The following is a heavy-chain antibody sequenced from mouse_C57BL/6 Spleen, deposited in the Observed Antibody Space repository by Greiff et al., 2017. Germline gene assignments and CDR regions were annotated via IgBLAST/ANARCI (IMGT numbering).Heavy chain of an antibody. CDR1: GYTFTSYW. CDR3: AKRDGNYPYGYARDY. J-gene: IGHJ4*01. CDR2: IHPNSGST. V-gene: IGHV1-64*01. Sequence: QVQLQQPGAELVKPGASVKLSCKASGYTFTSYWMHWVKQRPGQGLEWIGMIHPNSGSTNYNEKFKSKATLTVDKSSSTAYMQLSSLTSEDSAVYYCAKRDGNYPYGYARDYWGQGTSVTVSS. D-gene: IGHD2-1*01.